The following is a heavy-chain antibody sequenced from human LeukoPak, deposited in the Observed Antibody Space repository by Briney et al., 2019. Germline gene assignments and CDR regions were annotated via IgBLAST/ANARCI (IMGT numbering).Heavy chain of an antibody. CDR3: VKYYHDSSGYSHFDY. CDR1: GFTFSSYW. Sequence: GGSLRLSCAASGFTFSSYWMNWARQAPGKGLEWVANIKQDGNEEYYVDSVKGRFTISRDNAKNSLYLQMNSLRAEDTAVYYCVKYYHDSSGYSHFDYWGQGTLVTVSS. D-gene: IGHD3-22*01. CDR2: IKQDGNEE. V-gene: IGHV3-7*01. J-gene: IGHJ4*02.